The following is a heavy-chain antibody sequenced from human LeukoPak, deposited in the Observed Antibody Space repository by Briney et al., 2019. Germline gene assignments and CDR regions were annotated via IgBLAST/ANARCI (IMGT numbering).Heavy chain of an antibody. D-gene: IGHD2-8*01. CDR1: GYTFTSNY. CDR3: ARQRGGQYEDGFDI. Sequence: ASVKVSCKASGYTFTSNYMHWVRQAPGQGLEWMGIINPSGGTTVYTQKFQGRVTMTRDTSTSTVYMELSSLRSEDTAVYYCARQRGGQYEDGFDIWGQGTMVTVSS. J-gene: IGHJ3*02. V-gene: IGHV1-46*01. CDR2: INPSGGTT.